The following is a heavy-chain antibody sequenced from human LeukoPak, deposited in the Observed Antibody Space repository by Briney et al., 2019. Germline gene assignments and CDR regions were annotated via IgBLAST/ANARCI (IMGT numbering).Heavy chain of an antibody. CDR2: INSDGSST. J-gene: IGHJ4*02. CDR1: GFTFSSYA. D-gene: IGHD2-2*02. Sequence: GGSLRLSCGASGFTFSSYAMSWVRQAPGKGLVWVSRINSDGSSTTYADSVKGRFTISRDNSKNTLYLQMNSLRAEDTAVYYCAKDLGVVVPAAIIWGQGTLVTVSS. V-gene: IGHV3-23*01. CDR3: AKDLGVVVPAAII.